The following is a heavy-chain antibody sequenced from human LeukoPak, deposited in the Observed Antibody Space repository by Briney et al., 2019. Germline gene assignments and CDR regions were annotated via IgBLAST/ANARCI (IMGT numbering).Heavy chain of an antibody. V-gene: IGHV6-1*01. D-gene: IGHD1/OR15-1a*01. Sequence: SQTLSLTCAISGDIVSSKSAAWSWIRQSPSRGLEWLGRTYYRSKWSSGYAESVKSRLTISPDTSKNQFSLQLRSVTPDDTAVYYCARSQTGGTFDFWGQGALVTVSS. CDR1: GDIVSSKSAA. CDR3: ARSQTGGTFDF. CDR2: TYYRSKWSS. J-gene: IGHJ4*02.